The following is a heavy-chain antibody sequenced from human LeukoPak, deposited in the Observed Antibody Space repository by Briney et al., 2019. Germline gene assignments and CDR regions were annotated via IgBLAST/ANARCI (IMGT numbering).Heavy chain of an antibody. V-gene: IGHV3-7*04. CDR3: ARDCCASGSLDY. CDR1: GFTISNYW. CDR2: IHQDGTVG. J-gene: IGHJ4*02. D-gene: IGHD3-10*01. Sequence: GGSLRLSCAASGFTISNYWMNWVRQAPGEGLVWVANIHQDGTVGHYVDSVKGRFTISRDNAKNSLYLQMNTLRAEDTAVYYCARDCCASGSLDYWGQGALVTVSS.